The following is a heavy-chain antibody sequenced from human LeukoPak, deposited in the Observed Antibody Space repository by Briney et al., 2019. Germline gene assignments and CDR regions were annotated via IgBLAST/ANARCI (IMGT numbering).Heavy chain of an antibody. CDR3: ARHETKNYDFWSGSLNWFDP. Sequence: PSETLSLTCTVSGGSISSSSYYWGWIRQPPGKGLEWIGSIYYSGSTYYNPSLKSRVTISVDTSKNQFSLKLSSVTAADTAVYYCARHETKNYDFWSGSLNWFDPWGQGTLVTVSS. CDR1: GGSISSSSYY. CDR2: IYYSGST. J-gene: IGHJ5*02. D-gene: IGHD3-3*01. V-gene: IGHV4-39*01.